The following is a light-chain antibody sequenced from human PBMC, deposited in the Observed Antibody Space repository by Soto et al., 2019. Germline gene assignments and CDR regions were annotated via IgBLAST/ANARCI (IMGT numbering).Light chain of an antibody. V-gene: IGKV3-15*01. CDR2: GAS. Sequence: EIVMTQSAATLAVSPGERDNLXCRASQGVRSNVVWYEQKPGKARRLLIYGASTRASGIPARFSGSGSGTEFTLTISSLQSEDFAVYYCQQYNNWPWTFGQGTKVDIK. J-gene: IGKJ1*01. CDR3: QQYNNWPWT. CDR1: QGVRSN.